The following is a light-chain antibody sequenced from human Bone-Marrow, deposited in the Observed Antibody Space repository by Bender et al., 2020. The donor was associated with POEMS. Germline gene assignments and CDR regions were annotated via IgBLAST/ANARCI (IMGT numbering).Light chain of an antibody. J-gene: IGLJ2*01. V-gene: IGLV2-23*02. CDR3: CSYAGIYTSR. Sequence: QSALTQPASVSGSPGQSITISCTGTSSDVGTYNLVSWYQQHPGKAPKLMIYEVSKRPSGVSNRFSGSKSGNTASLTISGLQAEDEADYFCCSYAGIYTSRFGGGTRLTVL. CDR2: EVS. CDR1: SSDVGTYNL.